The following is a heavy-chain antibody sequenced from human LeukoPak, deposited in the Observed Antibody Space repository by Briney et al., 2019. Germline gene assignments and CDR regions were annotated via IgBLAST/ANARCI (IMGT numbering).Heavy chain of an antibody. V-gene: IGHV3-21*06. CDR2: MSSSTNYI. CDR1: GFTFSSYS. Sequence: GGSLRLSCAASGFTFSSYSMNWVRQAPGKGLEWVSSMSSSTNYIYYADSVKGRFTISRDNAKNSLYLQMNSLRAEDTAVYYCAKDLSSDSGSYYASVYFQHWGQGTLVTVSS. J-gene: IGHJ1*01. D-gene: IGHD1-26*01. CDR3: AKDLSSDSGSYYASVYFQH.